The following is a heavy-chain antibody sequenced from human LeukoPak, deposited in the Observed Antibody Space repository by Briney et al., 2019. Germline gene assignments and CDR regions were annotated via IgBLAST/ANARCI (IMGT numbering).Heavy chain of an antibody. J-gene: IGHJ4*02. Sequence: GGSLRLSCAASGFTFSSYAMHWVRQAPGKGLEWVAVISYDGSNKYYADSVKGRFTISRDNSKNTLYLQMNSLRAEDTAVYYCARGGAAAGRGVRYFDYWGQGTLVTVSS. D-gene: IGHD6-13*01. CDR3: ARGGAAAGRGVRYFDY. CDR1: GFTFSSYA. CDR2: ISYDGSNK. V-gene: IGHV3-30-3*01.